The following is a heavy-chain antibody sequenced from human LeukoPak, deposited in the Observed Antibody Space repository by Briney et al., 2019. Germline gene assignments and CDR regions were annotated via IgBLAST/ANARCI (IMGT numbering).Heavy chain of an antibody. CDR3: ARMVKDGDYDWFDP. Sequence: GASVKVSCKASGGTFSSNAICWVRQAPGQWLEWMGGIIPIFGTANYAQKFQGRVTITADESTSTAYMELSSLRSEDTAVYYCARMVKDGDYDWFDPWGQGTLVTVSS. J-gene: IGHJ5*02. CDR2: IIPIFGTA. CDR1: GGTFSSNA. D-gene: IGHD4-17*01. V-gene: IGHV1-69*13.